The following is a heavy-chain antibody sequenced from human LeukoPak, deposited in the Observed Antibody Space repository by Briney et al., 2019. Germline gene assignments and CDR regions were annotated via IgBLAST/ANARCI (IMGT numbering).Heavy chain of an antibody. CDR1: GGSISSYY. V-gene: IGHV4-59*01. CDR2: IYYSGST. Sequence: PSETLSLTCTVSGGSISSYYWSWIRQPPGKGLEWIGYIYYSGSTNYNPSLKSRVTISVDTSKNQFSLKLSSVTAADTAVYYCARVNYDSSGYPYYFDYWGQGTLVTVSS. CDR3: ARVNYDSSGYPYYFDY. J-gene: IGHJ4*02. D-gene: IGHD3-22*01.